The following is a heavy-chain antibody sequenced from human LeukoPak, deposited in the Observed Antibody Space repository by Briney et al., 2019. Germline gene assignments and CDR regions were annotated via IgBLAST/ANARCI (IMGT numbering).Heavy chain of an antibody. Sequence: ASVKVSCKTSGYTFTGYDMHWVRQAPGQGLEWMGWINPNSGGTKYAQKFQGRVTMTRDTSISTAYMDLSRLRSDDTAAYYCARVPGYSYDYYYMDVWGKGTTVTVSS. CDR2: INPNSGGT. J-gene: IGHJ6*03. V-gene: IGHV1-2*02. CDR3: ARVPGYSYDYYYMDV. CDR1: GYTFTGYD. D-gene: IGHD5-18*01.